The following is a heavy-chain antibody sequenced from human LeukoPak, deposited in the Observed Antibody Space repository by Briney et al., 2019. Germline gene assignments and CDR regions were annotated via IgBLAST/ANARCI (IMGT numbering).Heavy chain of an antibody. D-gene: IGHD6-13*01. CDR2: IKSKTDGGTT. Sequence: GGSLRLSCAASGFTFSNYWMSWVRQAPGKGLEWVGRIKSKTDGGTTDYAAPVKGRFTISRDDSKNTLYLQINSLKTEDTAVYYCTTDLFFSSSPDYWGQGTLVTVSS. CDR3: TTDLFFSSSPDY. V-gene: IGHV3-15*01. J-gene: IGHJ4*02. CDR1: GFTFSNYW.